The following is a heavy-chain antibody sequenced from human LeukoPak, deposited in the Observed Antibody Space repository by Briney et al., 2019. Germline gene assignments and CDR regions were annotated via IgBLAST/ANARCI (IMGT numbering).Heavy chain of an antibody. CDR2: IYYSGST. V-gene: IGHV4-59*01. J-gene: IGHJ6*02. CDR3: ARSGDTAMDYYYYYGMDV. CDR1: GGSISSYY. Sequence: SETLSLTCTVSGGSISSYYWSWIRQPPGKGLEWIGYIYYSGSTNYNPSLKSRVTISVDTSKNQFSLKLSSVTAADTAVYYCARSGDTAMDYYYYYGMDVWAKGPRSPSP. D-gene: IGHD5-18*01.